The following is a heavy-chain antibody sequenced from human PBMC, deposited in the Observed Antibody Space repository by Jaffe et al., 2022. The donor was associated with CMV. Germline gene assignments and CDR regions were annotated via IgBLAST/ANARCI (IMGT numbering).Heavy chain of an antibody. V-gene: IGHV3-48*02. CDR2: ISSSSSTI. D-gene: IGHD4-17*01. CDR3: ARGSAPHDYGDYYYYGMDV. CDR1: GFTFSSYS. Sequence: EVQLVESGGGLVQPGGSLRLSCAASGFTFSSYSMNWVRQAPGKGLEWVSYISSSSSTIYYADSVKGRFTISRDNAKNSLYLQMNSLRDEDTAVYYCARGSAPHDYGDYYYYGMDVWGQGTTVTVSS. J-gene: IGHJ6*02.